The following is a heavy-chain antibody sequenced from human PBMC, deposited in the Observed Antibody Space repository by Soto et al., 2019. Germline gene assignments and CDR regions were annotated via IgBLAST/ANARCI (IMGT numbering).Heavy chain of an antibody. D-gene: IGHD3-9*01. J-gene: IGHJ5*02. CDR3: ARDQYDILTGYYNVGWFDP. CDR2: IIPILGIA. CDR1: GGTFSSYT. V-gene: IGHV1-69*04. Sequence: SVKVSCKASGGTFSSYTISWVRQAPGQGLDWMGRIIPILGIANYAQKFQGRVTITADKSTSTAYMELSSLRSEDTAVYYCARDQYDILTGYYNVGWFDPWGQGTLVTVSS.